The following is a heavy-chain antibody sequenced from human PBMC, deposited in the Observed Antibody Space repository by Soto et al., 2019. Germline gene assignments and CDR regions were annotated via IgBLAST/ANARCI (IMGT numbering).Heavy chain of an antibody. CDR2: IYPSDSDT. CDR3: ARKFAPELFDS. D-gene: IGHD1-7*01. V-gene: IGHV5-51*01. CDR1: GYTFSTYW. J-gene: IGHJ4*02. Sequence: GESLKISCKGSGYTFSTYWIAWVRQMPGKGLEWMGLIYPSDSDTKYSPAFQGQVTISADKSINTVYLQWTSLEASDSGMYYCARKFAPELFDSWGQGTLVTVSS.